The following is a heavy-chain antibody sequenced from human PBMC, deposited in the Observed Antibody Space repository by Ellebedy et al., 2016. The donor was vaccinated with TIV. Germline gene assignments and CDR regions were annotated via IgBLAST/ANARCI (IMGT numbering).Heavy chain of an antibody. V-gene: IGHV4-34*01. CDR1: GASFSHYY. CDR2: INHSGST. Sequence: GSLRLXXAVYGASFSHYYWSWIRLPPGKGLEWIGEINHSGSTYYNPSLKSRVSMSGDTSKNQLSLKVTSVTAADTGIYYCARVGRSRLTLVRGVTRWFDPWGQGTLVSVSS. CDR3: ARVGRSRLTLVRGVTRWFDP. D-gene: IGHD3-10*01. J-gene: IGHJ5*02.